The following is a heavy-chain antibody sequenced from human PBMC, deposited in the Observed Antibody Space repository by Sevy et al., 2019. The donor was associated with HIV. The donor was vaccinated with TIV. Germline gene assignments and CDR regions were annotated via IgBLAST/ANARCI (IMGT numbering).Heavy chain of an antibody. CDR2: INSNGTTT. J-gene: IGHJ1*01. V-gene: IGHV3-74*01. Sequence: GGSLRLSCAASGFTFSSTWMHWVRQAPGKGLAWVAYINSNGTTTTYADSVKGRFTISRDNAKNTVHLQMDNLRAQVTVVYYCGRDTSYSTSNWGQGTLVNVSS. CDR3: GRDTSYSTSN. CDR1: GFTFSSTW. D-gene: IGHD4-4*01.